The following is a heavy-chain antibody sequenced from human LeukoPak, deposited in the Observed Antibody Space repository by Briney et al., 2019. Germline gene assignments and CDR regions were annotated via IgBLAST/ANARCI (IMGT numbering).Heavy chain of an antibody. V-gene: IGHV1-69*13. Sequence: ASVKVSCKASGGTFSSYAISWVRQAPGQGLEWMGGIIPIFGTANYAQKFQGRVTITADESTSTAYMELSSLRSEDTAVYYCARSRDGYNFFDYWGQGTLVTVSS. CDR1: GGTFSSYA. J-gene: IGHJ4*02. CDR2: IIPIFGTA. CDR3: ARSRDGYNFFDY. D-gene: IGHD5-24*01.